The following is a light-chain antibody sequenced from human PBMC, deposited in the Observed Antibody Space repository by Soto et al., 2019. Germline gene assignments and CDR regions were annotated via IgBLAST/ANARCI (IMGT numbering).Light chain of an antibody. Sequence: DIQLTQSPSSLSASIGDSVTITCHASQDISTSLNWYHRRPGKAPKLLITDASTLQTGVPPRFRGSGAGTDFSFTISRLQPEDFGEYYCQQYENVPTFGQGTKVKIK. CDR2: DAS. V-gene: IGKV1-33*01. CDR1: QDISTS. J-gene: IGKJ2*01. CDR3: QQYENVPT.